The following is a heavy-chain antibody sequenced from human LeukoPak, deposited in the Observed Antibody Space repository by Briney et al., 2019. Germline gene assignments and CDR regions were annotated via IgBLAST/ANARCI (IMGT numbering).Heavy chain of an antibody. Sequence: ASVKVSCKASGYTFTTYTIHWVRQAPGPRLEWMGWINAGNDNTKYSQKFQDRVTITRDTSASTDYMELSSLRSEDTAVYYCASSRGYDVGGYFDYWGQGTLVTVSS. CDR1: GYTFTTYT. CDR2: INAGNDNT. D-gene: IGHD5-12*01. V-gene: IGHV1-3*01. J-gene: IGHJ4*02. CDR3: ASSRGYDVGGYFDY.